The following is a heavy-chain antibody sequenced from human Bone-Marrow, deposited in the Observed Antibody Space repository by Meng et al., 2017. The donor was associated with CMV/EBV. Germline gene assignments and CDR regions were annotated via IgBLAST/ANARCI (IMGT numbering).Heavy chain of an antibody. Sequence: GGSLRLSCAASGFTFSSYSMNWVRQAPGKGLEWVSSISSSSSYIYYADSVKGRFTISRDNAKNSLYLQMNSLRAEDTAVYYCARDPRGSYQGIFDYWGQGTLVTVSS. CDR1: GFTFSSYS. V-gene: IGHV3-21*01. J-gene: IGHJ4*02. D-gene: IGHD1-26*01. CDR2: ISSSSSYI. CDR3: ARDPRGSYQGIFDY.